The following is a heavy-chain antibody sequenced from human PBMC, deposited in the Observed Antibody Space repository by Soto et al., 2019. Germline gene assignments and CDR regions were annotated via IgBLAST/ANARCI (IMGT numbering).Heavy chain of an antibody. CDR1: GGPISRYY. CDR3: ARAGRQTSTRHYYYYYYGMDV. V-gene: IGHV4-59*01. J-gene: IGHJ6*01. CDR2: IYYRGST. D-gene: IGHD3-10*01. Sequence: PSETLSLTSPVSGGPISRYYWSWIRQPPGQGLEWFGYIYYRGSTNYDPSPKSRVTISVDTSKNQFSLKPSSVTAAETAVYYCARAGRQTSTRHYYYYYYGMDVWGQGTTVT.